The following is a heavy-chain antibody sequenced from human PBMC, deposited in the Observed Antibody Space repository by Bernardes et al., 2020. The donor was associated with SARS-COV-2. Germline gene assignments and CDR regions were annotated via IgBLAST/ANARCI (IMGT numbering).Heavy chain of an antibody. J-gene: IGHJ4*02. CDR2: ISTYNGDT. CDR3: ARGSGYYTY. CDR1: GYTFTSHG. Sequence: ASVKVSCKASGYTFTSHGITWVRQAPGQGLEWIGWISTYNGDTKYAQKLQGRVTMTTDTSTSTAYMELRSLSSDDTAFYYCARGSGYYTYWGQGTLVTVSS. V-gene: IGHV1-18*01. D-gene: IGHD3-22*01.